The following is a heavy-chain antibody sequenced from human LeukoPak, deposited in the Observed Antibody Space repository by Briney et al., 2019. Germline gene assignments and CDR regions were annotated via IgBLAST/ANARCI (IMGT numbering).Heavy chain of an antibody. CDR1: GGSISSYY. Sequence: SETLSLTCTVSGGSISSYYWSWIRQPPGKGLEWIGYISYSGSTNYNPSLKSRVSISIDTSKNQFSLKLRSVTAADTAIYYCARQGYDILTGYIDAFDSWGQGTMVTVSS. V-gene: IGHV4-59*08. CDR2: ISYSGST. D-gene: IGHD3-9*01. J-gene: IGHJ3*02. CDR3: ARQGYDILTGYIDAFDS.